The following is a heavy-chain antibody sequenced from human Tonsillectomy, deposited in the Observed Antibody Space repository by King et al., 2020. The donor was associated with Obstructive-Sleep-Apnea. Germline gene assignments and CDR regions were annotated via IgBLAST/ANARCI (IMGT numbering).Heavy chain of an antibody. V-gene: IGHV3-21*01. CDR2: ISSSSSYI. J-gene: IGHJ3*02. CDR3: ARDKLYYYVSSPEGDAFDI. CDR1: GFTFSSYS. D-gene: IGHD3-22*01. Sequence: VQLVESGGGLVKPGGSLSLSCAASGFTFSSYSMNWVRQAPGKGLEWVSSISSSSSYIYYADSEKGRFTISRDNPKNSLYLQMNSLRAEDTAVYYCARDKLYYYVSSPEGDAFDIWGQGTMVTVSS.